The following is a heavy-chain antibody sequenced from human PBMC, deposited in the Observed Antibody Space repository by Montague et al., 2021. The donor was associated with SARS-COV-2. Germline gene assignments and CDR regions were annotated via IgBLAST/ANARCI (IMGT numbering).Heavy chain of an antibody. CDR1: GGSLSGSW. CDR2: IYDSGGA. D-gene: IGHD1-26*01. V-gene: IGHV4-34*01. Sequence: SETLSLTCAVYGGSLSGSWWSWIRQSPGQGLEWIGEIYDSGGANYHPSLKWRVTMSVDTSRNQFSLKLNSLTAADTAIYYCARVTWPVPVGGTFGAFDVWGQGTVVTVSS. J-gene: IGHJ3*01. CDR3: ARVTWPVPVGGTFGAFDV.